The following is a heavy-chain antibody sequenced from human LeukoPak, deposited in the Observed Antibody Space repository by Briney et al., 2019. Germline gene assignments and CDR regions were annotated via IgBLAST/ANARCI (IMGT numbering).Heavy chain of an antibody. Sequence: ASVKVSCKASGYTFTSYGISWVRQAPGQGLEWMGWISAYNGNTNYAQKLQGRVTMTTDTSTSTAYMELRSLRSDDTAVYYCARNQLDTIYYYYGMDVWGQGTTVTVSS. D-gene: IGHD1-1*01. CDR3: ARNQLDTIYYYYGMDV. CDR1: GYTFTSYG. V-gene: IGHV1-18*01. J-gene: IGHJ6*02. CDR2: ISAYNGNT.